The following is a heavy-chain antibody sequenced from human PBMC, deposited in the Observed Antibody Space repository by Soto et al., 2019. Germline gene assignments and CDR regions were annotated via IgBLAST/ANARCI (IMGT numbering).Heavy chain of an antibody. CDR1: GGTFSSYA. J-gene: IGHJ4*02. CDR2: IIPIFGTA. Sequence: SVKVSCKASGGTFSSYAISWVRHAPGQGLEWMGGIIPIFGTANYAQKFQGRVTITADESTSTAYMELSSLRSEDTAVYYCASTVLRRDGYNCVYWGQGTLVTVSS. CDR3: ASTVLRRDGYNCVY. D-gene: IGHD5-12*01. V-gene: IGHV1-69*13.